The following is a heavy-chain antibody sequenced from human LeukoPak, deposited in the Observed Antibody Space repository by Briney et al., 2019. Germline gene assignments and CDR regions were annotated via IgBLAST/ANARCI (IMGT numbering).Heavy chain of an antibody. CDR2: IYYSGST. D-gene: IGHD3-10*01. V-gene: IGHV4-59*01. Sequence: SETLSLTCTVSGGSTSSYYWSWIRQPPGKGLEWIGYIYYSGSTNYNPSLKSRVTISVDTSKNQFSLKLSSVTAADTAVYYCARAEWFGELLSAFDIWGQGTMVTVSS. CDR1: GGSTSSYY. CDR3: ARAEWFGELLSAFDI. J-gene: IGHJ3*02.